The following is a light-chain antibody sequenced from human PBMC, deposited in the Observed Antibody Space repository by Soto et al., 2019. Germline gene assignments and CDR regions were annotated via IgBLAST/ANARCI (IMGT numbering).Light chain of an antibody. CDR2: HAS. CDR1: QGINHY. Sequence: IQMTQSPSSLSSSFGDRVTITWRASQGINHYLAWFQQKPGKVPKLLIYHASTLESGVPSRFSGSGSGTEFTLTISSLQPDDFATYYCQQYNSYSFGQGTKVDIK. J-gene: IGKJ1*01. V-gene: IGKV1-13*02. CDR3: QQYNSYS.